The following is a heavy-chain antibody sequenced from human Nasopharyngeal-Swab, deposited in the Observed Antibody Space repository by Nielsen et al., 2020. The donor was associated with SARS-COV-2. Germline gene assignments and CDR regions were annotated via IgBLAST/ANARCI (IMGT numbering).Heavy chain of an antibody. D-gene: IGHD3-10*01. CDR2: IDPDGSGK. CDR3: ARDYASGAYASSP. CDR1: GFPFSNYY. J-gene: IGHJ5*02. V-gene: IGHV3-7*04. Sequence: GESLKISCEGSGFPFSNYYMRWVRQAPGKGLECVANIDPDGSGKQYVASVKGRFTISRDNAKNSLFLQMNSLRVDDTAVYYCARDYASGAYASSPWGQGTLVTVSS.